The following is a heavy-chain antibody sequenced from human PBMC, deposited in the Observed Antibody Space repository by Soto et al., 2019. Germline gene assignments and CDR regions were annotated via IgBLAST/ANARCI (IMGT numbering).Heavy chain of an antibody. J-gene: IGHJ5*02. CDR2: INHSGST. V-gene: IGHV4-34*01. D-gene: IGHD2-2*01. CDR1: GGSFSGYY. CDR3: ATRAVVVLPAATSGWFDP. Sequence: QVQLQQWGAGLLKPSETLSLTCAVYGGSFSGYYWSWIRQPPGKGLEWIGEINHSGSTNYNPSLKSRDAKSVDTSKNKFTLKMSSVTAADTSVYFWATRAVVVLPAATSGWFDPWGQGTLVTVSS.